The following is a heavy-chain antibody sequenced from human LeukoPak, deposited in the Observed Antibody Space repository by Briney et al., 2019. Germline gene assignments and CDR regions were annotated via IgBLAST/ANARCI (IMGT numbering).Heavy chain of an antibody. CDR1: GYTFTSYD. D-gene: IGHD6-13*01. CDR2: MNPNSGNT. Sequence: GASVKVSCKASGYTFTSYDINWVRQATGEGLEWLGWMNPNSGNTGYAQKFQGRVTKTRNTSISTAYMELSSLRSEDTAVYYCAGSPVQYSSSWYPYGMDVWGQGTTVTVSS. J-gene: IGHJ6*02. V-gene: IGHV1-8*01. CDR3: AGSPVQYSSSWYPYGMDV.